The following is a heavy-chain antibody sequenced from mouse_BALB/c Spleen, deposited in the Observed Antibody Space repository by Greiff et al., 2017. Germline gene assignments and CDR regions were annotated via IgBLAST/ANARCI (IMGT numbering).Heavy chain of an antibody. CDR1: GFTFSSYA. J-gene: IGHJ3*01. V-gene: IGHV5-6-5*01. CDR2: ISSGGST. Sequence: EVQLVESGGGLVKPGGSLKLSCAASGFTFSSYAMSWVRQTPEKRLEWVASISSGGSTYYPDSVKGRFTISRDNARNILYLQMSSLRSEDTAMYYCARAAWFAYWGQGTLVTVSA. CDR3: ARAAWFAY.